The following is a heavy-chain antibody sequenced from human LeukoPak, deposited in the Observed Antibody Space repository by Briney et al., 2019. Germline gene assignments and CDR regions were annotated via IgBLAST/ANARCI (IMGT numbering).Heavy chain of an antibody. D-gene: IGHD6-6*01. J-gene: IGHJ4*02. CDR1: GFTFSSYV. Sequence: GGSLRLSCATSGFTFSSYVMHWVRQAPGKGLEWVSVISYDGYNKYYADAVKGRFTISRDNSKNALYLQMNSLRPEDTAVYYCARVAGAGGAARRNLYFDYWGRGALVTVSS. CDR2: ISYDGYNK. V-gene: IGHV3-30-3*01. CDR3: ARVAGAGGAARRNLYFDY.